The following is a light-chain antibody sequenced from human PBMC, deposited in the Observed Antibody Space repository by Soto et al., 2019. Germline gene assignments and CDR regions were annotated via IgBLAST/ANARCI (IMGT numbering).Light chain of an antibody. Sequence: EIVMTQSPATLSVSPGERATLSCRASQSVSSNLAWYQQKPGQGPRLLIYGASTRVTDIPARFSGSGSATELTLTISSLQSEDFAVYYCQQYNDWPYTFGQGTKLDIK. V-gene: IGKV3-15*01. CDR3: QQYNDWPYT. J-gene: IGKJ2*01. CDR1: QSVSSN. CDR2: GAS.